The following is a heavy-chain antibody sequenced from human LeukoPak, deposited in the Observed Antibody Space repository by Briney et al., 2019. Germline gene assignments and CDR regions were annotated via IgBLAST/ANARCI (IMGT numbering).Heavy chain of an antibody. D-gene: IGHD6-13*01. V-gene: IGHV4-59*01. CDR2: IYYSGST. Sequence: SETLSLTCTVSGGSISSYYWSWIRQPPGKGLEWIGYIYYSGSTNYNPSLKSRVTISVDTSKNQFSLKLSSVTAADTAVYYCAREYSSRGLDPWGQGTLVTVSS. CDR3: AREYSSRGLDP. J-gene: IGHJ5*02. CDR1: GGSISSYY.